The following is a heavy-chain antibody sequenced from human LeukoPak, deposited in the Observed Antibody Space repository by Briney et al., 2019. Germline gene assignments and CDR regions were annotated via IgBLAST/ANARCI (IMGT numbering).Heavy chain of an antibody. CDR3: ATDDVTTGTKTALGY. CDR1: GYTFTSYY. V-gene: IGHV1-2*07. Sequence: ASVKVSCKAFGYTFTSYYMHWVRQAPGQGLEWMGWINPHSGDTNYAHKFQGRVTMTRDTSISIAYMELSSLRSEDTAVYYCATDDVTTGTKTALGYWGQGTLVTVSS. CDR2: INPHSGDT. D-gene: IGHD1-1*01. J-gene: IGHJ4*02.